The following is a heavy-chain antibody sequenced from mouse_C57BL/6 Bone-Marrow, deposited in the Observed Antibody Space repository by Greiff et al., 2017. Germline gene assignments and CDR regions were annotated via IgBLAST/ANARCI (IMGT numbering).Heavy chain of an antibody. J-gene: IGHJ3*01. D-gene: IGHD2-4*01. CDR2: IDPENGDT. Sequence: EVQLQQSGAELVRPGASVKLSCTASGFNIKDDYMHWVKQRPEQGLEWIGWIDPENGDTEYASKFQGKATITADPSSNTAYLQLSSLTSEDTAVYYCTTLGVGLRRGAYWGQGTLVTVSA. CDR1: GFNIKDDY. V-gene: IGHV14-4*01. CDR3: TTLGVGLRRGAY.